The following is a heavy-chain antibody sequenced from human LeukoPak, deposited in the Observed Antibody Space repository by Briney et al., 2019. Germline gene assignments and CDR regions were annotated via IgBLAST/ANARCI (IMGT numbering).Heavy chain of an antibody. V-gene: IGHV3-30*02. CDR1: GFTFSSYG. CDR3: ARYYYDSSGYLDY. CDR2: IRYDGSNK. Sequence: GGSLRLSCAASGFTFSSYGMHWVRQAPGKGLEWVAFIRYDGSNKYYADSVKGRFTISRDNSKNTLYLQMNSLRAEDTAVYYCARYYYDSSGYLDYWGQGTLVIVSS. J-gene: IGHJ4*02. D-gene: IGHD3-22*01.